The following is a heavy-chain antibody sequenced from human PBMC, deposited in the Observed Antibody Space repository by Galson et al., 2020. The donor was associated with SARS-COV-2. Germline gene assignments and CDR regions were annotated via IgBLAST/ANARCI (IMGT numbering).Heavy chain of an antibody. V-gene: IGHV4-34*01. J-gene: IGHJ4*02. D-gene: IGHD5-18*01. CDR1: GGSLRDYY. CDR3: ARSEVSSYNFGYAAYYFDY. CDR2: INHRGNT. Sequence: TLSLTCAVYGGSLRDYYWSWICQPPGKGLEWIGEINHRGNTRYNPSLKSRVTISVDTSKNQFSLRLRSVTAADTAVYYCARSEVSSYNFGYAAYYFDYWGQGALVTVSS.